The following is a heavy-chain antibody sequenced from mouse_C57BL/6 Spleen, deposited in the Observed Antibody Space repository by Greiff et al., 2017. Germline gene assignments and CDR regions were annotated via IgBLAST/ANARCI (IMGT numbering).Heavy chain of an antibody. D-gene: IGHD1-1*01. Sequence: EVQLQQSGPELVKPGASVKISCKASGYSFTDYIMNWVKPSNGKSLEWIGVINPNYGTTSYNQKFKGKATLTVDQSSSTAYMQLNSLTSEDSEVYYCARSYYASSTGGFAYWGQGTLVTVSA. CDR1: GYSFTDYI. V-gene: IGHV1-39*01. CDR3: ARSYYASSTGGFAY. CDR2: INPNYGTT. J-gene: IGHJ3*01.